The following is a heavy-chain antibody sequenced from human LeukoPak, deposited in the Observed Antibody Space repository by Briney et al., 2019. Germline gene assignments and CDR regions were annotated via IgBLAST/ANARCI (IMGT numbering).Heavy chain of an antibody. V-gene: IGHV3-11*01. CDR1: GFTFSDYY. D-gene: IGHD3-10*01. CDR2: ISSSGSTI. Sequence: GGSLRLSCAASGFTFSDYYMSWIRQAPGKGLEWVSYISSSGSTIYYADSVKGRFTISRDNAKNSLYLQMNSLRAEDTAVYYCARVGRLLWFGELLSGWFDPWGQGTLVTVSS. CDR3: ARVGRLLWFGELLSGWFDP. J-gene: IGHJ5*02.